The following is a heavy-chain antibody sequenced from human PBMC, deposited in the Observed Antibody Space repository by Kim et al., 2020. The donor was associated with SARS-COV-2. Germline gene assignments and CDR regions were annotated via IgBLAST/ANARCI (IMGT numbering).Heavy chain of an antibody. Sequence: ASVKVSCKVSGYTLTELSMHWVRQAPGKGLEWMGGFDPEDGETIYAQKFQGRVTMTEDTSTDTAYMELCSLRSEDTAVYYCAHYGSGSYYNVEWESGYGMDVWGQGTTVTVSS. V-gene: IGHV1-24*01. D-gene: IGHD3-10*01. CDR3: AHYGSGSYYNVEWESGYGMDV. CDR1: GYTLTELS. CDR2: FDPEDGET. J-gene: IGHJ6*02.